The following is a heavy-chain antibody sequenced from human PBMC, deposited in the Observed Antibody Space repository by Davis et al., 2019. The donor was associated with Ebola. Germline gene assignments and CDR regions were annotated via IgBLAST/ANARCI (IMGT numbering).Heavy chain of an antibody. CDR2: IIPVVDTK. CDR1: GGTFTNYA. D-gene: IGHD5-12*01. V-gene: IGHV1-69*11. CDR3: ARGGGYSGYDKLDY. Sequence: SVKVSCKTSGGTFTNYAVNWVRQAPGQGLEWMGRIIPVVDTKDYAQKFQGRVTITADESTSTAYMELSSLRSEDTAVYYCARGGGYSGYDKLDYWGQGTLVTVSS. J-gene: IGHJ4*02.